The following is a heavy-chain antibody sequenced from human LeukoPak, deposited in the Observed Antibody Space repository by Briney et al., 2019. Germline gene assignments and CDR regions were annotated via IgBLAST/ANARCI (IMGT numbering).Heavy chain of an antibody. V-gene: IGHV1-69*01. J-gene: IGHJ5*02. CDR1: GGTFSSYA. CDR3: ARDMGIAVAGTRPWFDP. D-gene: IGHD6-19*01. CDR2: IIPIFGTA. Sequence: GSSVKVSCKASGGTFSSYAISWVQQAPGQGLEWMGGIIPIFGTANYAQKFQGRVTITADESTSTAYMELSSLRSEDTAVYYCARDMGIAVAGTRPWFDPWGQGTLVTVSS.